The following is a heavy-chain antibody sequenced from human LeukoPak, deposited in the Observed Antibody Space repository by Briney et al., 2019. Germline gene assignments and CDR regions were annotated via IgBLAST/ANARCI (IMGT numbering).Heavy chain of an antibody. CDR3: ARRGYMIGGYYYYDY. D-gene: IGHD3-22*01. J-gene: IGHJ4*02. Sequence: SETLSLTCAVYSGSFSGYYWSWIRQPPGKGLEWIGEINHSGSTNYNPSLKSRVTISVDTSKNQFSLKLSSVTAADTAVYYCARRGYMIGGYYYYDYWGQGTLVTVSS. CDR1: SGSFSGYY. CDR2: INHSGST. V-gene: IGHV4-34*01.